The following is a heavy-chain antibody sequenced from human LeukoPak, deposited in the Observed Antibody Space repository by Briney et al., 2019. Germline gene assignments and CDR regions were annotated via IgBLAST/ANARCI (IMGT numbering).Heavy chain of an antibody. V-gene: IGHV3-21*01. D-gene: IGHD3-22*01. J-gene: IGHJ3*02. CDR3: ARSYYDSSGYYIWYAFDI. CDR2: ISSSSSYI. Sequence: GGSLRLSCAASGFTFSSYSMNWVRQAPGKGLEWVSSISSSSSYIYYADSVKGRLTISRDNAKNSLYLQMNSLRAEDTAVYYCARSYYDSSGYYIWYAFDIWGQGTMVTVSS. CDR1: GFTFSSYS.